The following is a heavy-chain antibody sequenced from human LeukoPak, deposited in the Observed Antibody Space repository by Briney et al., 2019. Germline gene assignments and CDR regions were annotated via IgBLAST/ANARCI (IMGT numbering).Heavy chain of an antibody. CDR1: GFTFSSYE. CDR2: ISSSGSTI. V-gene: IGHV3-48*03. J-gene: IGHJ4*02. D-gene: IGHD3-22*01. Sequence: GGSLRLSCAASGFTFSSYEMNWVRRAPGKGLEWVSYISSSGSTIYHADSVKGRFTISRDNAKNSLYLQMNSLRAEDTAVYYCARDQDYDSSGYYAFDYWGQGTLVTVSS. CDR3: ARDQDYDSSGYYAFDY.